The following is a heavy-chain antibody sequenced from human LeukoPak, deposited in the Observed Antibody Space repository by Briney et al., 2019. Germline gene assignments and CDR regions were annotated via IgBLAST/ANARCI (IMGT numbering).Heavy chain of an antibody. CDR2: IYTSGST. CDR3: ARAVSGRFDY. Sequence: PSETLSLTRTVSGGSISSYYWSWIRQPSGKGLKWIGRIYTSGSTNYNPSLNSRVTMSVDTSKNQFSLRLSSVTAADTAIYYCARAVSGRFDYWGQGTLVTVSS. V-gene: IGHV4-4*07. J-gene: IGHJ4*02. D-gene: IGHD6-19*01. CDR1: GGSISSYY.